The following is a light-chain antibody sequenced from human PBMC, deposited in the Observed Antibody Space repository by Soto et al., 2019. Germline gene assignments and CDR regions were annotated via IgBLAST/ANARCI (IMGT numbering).Light chain of an antibody. V-gene: IGLV2-14*01. CDR2: GVS. CDR3: NSYTGSSTLV. Sequence: QSVLTQPASVPGSPGQSITISCTGTSSDVGGYNYVSWYQQHPGKAPKLMIYGVSNRPSGVSDRFSGSKSGNTASLTISGLQAKDEADYYCNSYTGSSTLVFGTGTKVTV. CDR1: SSDVGGYNY. J-gene: IGLJ1*01.